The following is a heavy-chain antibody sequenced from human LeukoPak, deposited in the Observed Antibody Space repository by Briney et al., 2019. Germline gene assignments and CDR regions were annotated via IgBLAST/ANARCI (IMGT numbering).Heavy chain of an antibody. J-gene: IGHJ4*02. V-gene: IGHV3-23*01. CDR3: AKSPEHLRYFDWLFPGFDY. CDR1: GFTFSSYA. D-gene: IGHD3-9*01. CDR2: ISGSGGST. Sequence: PGGSLRLSCAASGFTFSSYAMSWVRQAPGKGLEWVSAISGSGGSTYYADSVKGRFTISRDNSKNMLYLQMNSLRAEDTAVYYCAKSPEHLRYFDWLFPGFDYWGQGTLVTVSS.